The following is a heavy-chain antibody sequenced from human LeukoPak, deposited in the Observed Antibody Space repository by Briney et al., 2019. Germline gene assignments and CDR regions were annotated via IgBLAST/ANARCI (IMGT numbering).Heavy chain of an antibody. Sequence: GGSLRLSCAASGFSFSSYALSWVRQAPGEGLEWVSTLSGSSTSTYYADSVKGRFTISRDNSKNTLYLQMDSLRIEDTAVYYXXXXXXXXXXIXXXXHAFDSXXQXTLVTVSS. J-gene: IGHJ4*02. CDR1: GFSFSSYA. CDR2: LSGSSTST. V-gene: IGHV3-23*01. CDR3: XXXXXXXXXIXXXXHAFDS.